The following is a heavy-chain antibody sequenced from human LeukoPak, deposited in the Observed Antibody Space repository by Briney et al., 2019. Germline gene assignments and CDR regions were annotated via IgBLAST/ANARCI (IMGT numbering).Heavy chain of an antibody. CDR2: ITQDGREK. Sequence: RGCLRLSCVASGDTLISYWMSWVRKAPGKGREWGPNITQDGREKYYVGTVKCRLSIPRDTATDSLYLQMNRLRAEDRDVYYRARNILLGYRSSTSCPTTICFGPWGQGTLLTVSS. CDR3: ARNILLGYRSSTSCPTTICFGP. D-gene: IGHD2-2*01. CDR1: GDTLISYW. J-gene: IGHJ5*02. V-gene: IGHV3-7*01.